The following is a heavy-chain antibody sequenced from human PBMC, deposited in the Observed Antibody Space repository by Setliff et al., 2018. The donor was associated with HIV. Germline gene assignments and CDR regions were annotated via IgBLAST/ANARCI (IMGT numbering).Heavy chain of an antibody. CDR1: GGSISSSSYY. J-gene: IGHJ5*02. CDR3: ARLRREEQWLVRGWFDP. CDR2: IYYSGST. V-gene: IGHV4-39*01. Sequence: CTVSGGSISSSSYYWGWIRQPPGKGLEWIGSIYYSGSTYYNPSLKSRVTISVDTSKNQFSLKLSSVTAADTAVYYCARLRREEQWLVRGWFDPWGQGTLVTVSS. D-gene: IGHD6-19*01.